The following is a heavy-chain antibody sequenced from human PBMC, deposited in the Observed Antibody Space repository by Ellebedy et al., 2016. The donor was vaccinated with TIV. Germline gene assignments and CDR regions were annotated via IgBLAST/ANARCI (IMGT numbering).Heavy chain of an antibody. J-gene: IGHJ4*02. CDR1: GFTFTSYW. V-gene: IGHV3-74*01. CDR3: ARGGLTAASDY. Sequence: GGSLRLSCTASGFTFTSYWMHWVRQAPGKELVWVSRIKGDGSSAGYADSVKGRFTISRDNAKNTLYLQMHSLRAEDTAVYYCARGGLTAASDYWGQGTLVTVSS. D-gene: IGHD2-2*01. CDR2: IKGDGSSA.